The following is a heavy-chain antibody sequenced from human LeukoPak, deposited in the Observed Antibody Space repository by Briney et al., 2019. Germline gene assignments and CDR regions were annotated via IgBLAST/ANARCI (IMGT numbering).Heavy chain of an antibody. J-gene: IGHJ4*02. D-gene: IGHD1-26*01. CDR3: AKDFWGGTPLIFDY. Sequence: PGGSLRLSCAASGFTFSSYAMSWVRQAAGRGLGWVSAISGSGGSTYYADSVKGRCTISRDNSKNTLYLQMNSLRAEDTAVYYCAKDFWGGTPLIFDYWGQGTLVTVSS. CDR1: GFTFSSYA. V-gene: IGHV3-23*01. CDR2: ISGSGGST.